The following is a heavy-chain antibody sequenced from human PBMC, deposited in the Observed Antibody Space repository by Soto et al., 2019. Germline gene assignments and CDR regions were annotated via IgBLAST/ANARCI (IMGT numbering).Heavy chain of an antibody. D-gene: IGHD1-26*01. V-gene: IGHV3-30*19. CDR3: ARAGGIVGAREMDY. CDR2: ISYDGSNK. J-gene: IGHJ4*02. CDR1: GSKIGDYD. Sequence: SLRLSSAASGSKIGDYDMSGIRQAPGKGLEWVAVISYDGSNKYYADSVKGRFTISRDNSKNTLNLQMNSLRAEDTAVYYCARAGGIVGAREMDYWGQRTLVTVSS.